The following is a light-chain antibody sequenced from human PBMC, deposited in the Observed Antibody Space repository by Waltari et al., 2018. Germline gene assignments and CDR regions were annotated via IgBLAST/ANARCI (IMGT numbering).Light chain of an antibody. V-gene: IGLV2-8*01. J-gene: IGLJ3*02. Sequence: QSALTQPPSASGSPGQSVTISCTGTSSDGGGYNPFSWYQRHPCKAPKLMIYEVTKRPSGVPDRFSGSKSGNTASLIVSGLQAEDEADYHCSSYADSDNLVFGGGTKLTVL. CDR1: SSDGGGYNP. CDR3: SSYADSDNLV. CDR2: EVT.